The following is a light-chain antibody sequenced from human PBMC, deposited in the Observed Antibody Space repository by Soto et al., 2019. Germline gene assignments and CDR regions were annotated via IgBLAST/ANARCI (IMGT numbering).Light chain of an antibody. V-gene: IGKV4-1*01. CDR1: QSLLYGSNNKNY. J-gene: IGKJ3*01. Sequence: DIVMTQSPDSLAVSLGDRSTINCKSIQSLLYGSNNKNYLAWYQQKPGQPPKLLIYWASTRESGVPDRFSGSESGTDFTLTISSLQAEDVAVYYCQQYRSSPLTFGPGTKVDIK. CDR3: QQYRSSPLT. CDR2: WAS.